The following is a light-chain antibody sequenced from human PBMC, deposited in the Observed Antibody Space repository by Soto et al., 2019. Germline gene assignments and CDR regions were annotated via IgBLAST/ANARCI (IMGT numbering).Light chain of an antibody. CDR3: QHYGSSPPLT. J-gene: IGKJ4*01. V-gene: IGKV3-20*01. Sequence: VLTQSPGTLSLSPGERATLSCRASQSVSSTFLAWYQQKPGQPPRLLIYGASTRGTGIPDRFSGSGSGTDFTLTISRLEPEDLAVYYCQHYGSSPPLTFGGGTKVEIK. CDR1: QSVSSTF. CDR2: GAS.